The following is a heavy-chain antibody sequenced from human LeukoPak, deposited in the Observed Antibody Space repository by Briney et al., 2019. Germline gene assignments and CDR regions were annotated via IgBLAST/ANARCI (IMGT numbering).Heavy chain of an antibody. D-gene: IGHD5-12*01. J-gene: IGHJ4*02. CDR2: FDPEDGET. V-gene: IGHV1-24*01. CDR1: GYTFRELS. CDR3: AEGHGYDYFDY. Sequence: ASVKVSCKVSGYTFRELSIHWVRQAPGKGLEWMGGFDPEDGETIYAQKFQGRVSMTEDTSTDTAYMELSSLRSDDTAVYYCAEGHGYDYFDYWAQGALVTVSS.